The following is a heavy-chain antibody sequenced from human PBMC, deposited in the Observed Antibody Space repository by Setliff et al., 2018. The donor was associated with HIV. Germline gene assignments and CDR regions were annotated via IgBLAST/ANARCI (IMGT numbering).Heavy chain of an antibody. CDR3: ARAVHSGWYYFDY. J-gene: IGHJ4*02. Sequence: GGSLRLSCAASGFTFSRYGMHWVRQAPGKGLEWVSSISSGSSYIYYADSLKGRFTISRDNAKNSLYLQMNSLRAEDTAVYYCARAVHSGWYYFDYWGQGTLVTVSS. CDR1: GFTFSRYG. D-gene: IGHD6-19*01. CDR2: ISSGSSYI. V-gene: IGHV3-21*01.